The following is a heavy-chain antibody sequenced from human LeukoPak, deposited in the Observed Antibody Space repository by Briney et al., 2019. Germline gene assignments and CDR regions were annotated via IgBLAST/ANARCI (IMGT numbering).Heavy chain of an antibody. V-gene: IGHV3-30*18. CDR3: AKVNNYDDY. J-gene: IGHJ4*02. Sequence: GGSLRLSCAASGFTFNIFGIHWVRQAPGKGLEWVVAISPDGNKEYYTESVKGRFTVSRDNSKNMIYLQMNSLRGEDSAVYYCAKVNNYDDYWGQGTLVTVSS. CDR1: GFTFNIFG. D-gene: IGHD1/OR15-1a*01. CDR2: ISPDGNKE.